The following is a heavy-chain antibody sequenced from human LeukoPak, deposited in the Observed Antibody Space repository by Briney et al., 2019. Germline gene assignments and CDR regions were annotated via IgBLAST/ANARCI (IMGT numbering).Heavy chain of an antibody. CDR2: ISYSGST. Sequence: PSETLSLTCTVSGGSLSSYYWIWIRQPPGKGLEWIGYISYSGSTNYNPSLKSGGTISVDTSKNQFSLKLSSVTAADPAVYYCARAGYCSATSCHWVPLVWGQGTTVTVSS. J-gene: IGHJ6*02. V-gene: IGHV4-59*01. CDR1: GGSLSSYY. CDR3: ARAGYCSATSCHWVPLV. D-gene: IGHD2-2*03.